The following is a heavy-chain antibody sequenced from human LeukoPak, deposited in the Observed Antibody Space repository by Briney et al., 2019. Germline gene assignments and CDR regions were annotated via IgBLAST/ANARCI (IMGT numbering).Heavy chain of an antibody. D-gene: IGHD6-19*01. Sequence: GGSLRLSCAASGFIFSSHAMSWVRQAPGKGLEWVSAISASGDATYYPDSVRGRFTISRDNSRNTLSLQMNSLRGEDTAVYYCAIRGYNSEWYREYFQHWGQGTLVTVSS. J-gene: IGHJ1*01. CDR3: AIRGYNSEWYREYFQH. V-gene: IGHV3-23*01. CDR2: ISASGDAT. CDR1: GFIFSSHA.